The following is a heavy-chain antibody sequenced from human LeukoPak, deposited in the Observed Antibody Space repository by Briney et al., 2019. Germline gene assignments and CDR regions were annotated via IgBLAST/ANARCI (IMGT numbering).Heavy chain of an antibody. CDR2: IHYSGST. V-gene: IGHV4-59*01. J-gene: IGHJ1*01. D-gene: IGHD3-9*01. Sequence: SETLSLTCTVSGGSISNYHWSWIRQPPGKGLEWIGYIHYSGSTKYNPSLKSRVTISIDTSKKQFSLKVTSVTAADTAVYYCARDILTGSQSRFQHWGQGTLVTVSS. CDR3: ARDILTGSQSRFQH. CDR1: GGSISNYH.